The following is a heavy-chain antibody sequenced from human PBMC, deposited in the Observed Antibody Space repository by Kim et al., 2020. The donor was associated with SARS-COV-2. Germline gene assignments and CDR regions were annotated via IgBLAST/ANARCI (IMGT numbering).Heavy chain of an antibody. V-gene: IGHV3-49*03. CDR2: IRSKAYGGTT. D-gene: IGHD1-7*01. CDR3: FSGTTTWWFDP. J-gene: IGHJ5*02. Sequence: GGSLRLSCTASGFTFGDYAMSWFRQAPGKGLEWVGFIRSKAYGGTTKYAASVKGRFTISRDDSKSIAYLQMNSLKTEDTAVYYCFSGTTTWWFDPWGQGTLVTVSS. CDR1: GFTFGDYA.